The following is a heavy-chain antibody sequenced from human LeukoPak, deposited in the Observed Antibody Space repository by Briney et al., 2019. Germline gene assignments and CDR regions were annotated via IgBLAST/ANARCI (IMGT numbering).Heavy chain of an antibody. CDR2: IRSSSGDT. Sequence: GGSLRLSCAASGFTFSNYAMGWVRQAPGKGLEWVSTIRSSSGDTYDADSVKGRLTVSRDNSKNTLYLQMNDLRAEDTAVYFCARVAWPDAFDIWGQGTMVIVS. CDR1: GFTFSNYA. V-gene: IGHV3-23*01. CDR3: ARVAWPDAFDI. J-gene: IGHJ3*02.